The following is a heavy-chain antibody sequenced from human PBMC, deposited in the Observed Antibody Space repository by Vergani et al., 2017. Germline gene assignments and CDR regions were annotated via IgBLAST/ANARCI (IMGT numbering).Heavy chain of an antibody. Sequence: QVQLVESGGGVVQPGRSLRLSCAASGITFSSYAMYWVRQAPGKGLEWVAVISYGGNKKYSADSVKGRFTISRDNSKNTLYLEMKRLRVEDTAVYYCARDRGHGSGTFDYWGQGTLVTVSS. CDR1: GITFSSYA. CDR2: ISYGGNKK. V-gene: IGHV3-30*01. J-gene: IGHJ4*02. D-gene: IGHD3-10*01. CDR3: ARDRGHGSGTFDY.